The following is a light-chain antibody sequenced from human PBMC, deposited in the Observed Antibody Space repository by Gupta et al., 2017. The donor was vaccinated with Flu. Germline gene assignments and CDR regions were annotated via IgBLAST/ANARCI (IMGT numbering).Light chain of an antibody. CDR1: PILRNNY. V-gene: IGKV3-20*01. CDR3: QQYETPPRT. Sequence: NVFAQSSGPLPLSPGERAALSCRGSPILRNNYLAWYQQKPGQAPRFLIYGASGRATGIPARFSGSGSGTDFTLTIMRLEPEDFAVYYCQQYETPPRTFGQGTKVEIK. CDR2: GAS. J-gene: IGKJ1*01.